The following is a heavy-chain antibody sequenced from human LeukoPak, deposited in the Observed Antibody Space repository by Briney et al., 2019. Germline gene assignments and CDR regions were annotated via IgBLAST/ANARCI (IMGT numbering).Heavy chain of an antibody. D-gene: IGHD4-17*01. Sequence: VASVKVSCKASGYTFTSYGISWVRQAPGQGLEWMGWSSAYNGNTKHAQKLQDRVTMTTDTSTSTAYMELRSLRSDDTAVYYCARDWWYDDYSIVNYWGQGTLVTVSS. J-gene: IGHJ4*02. CDR3: ARDWWYDDYSIVNY. CDR1: GYTFTSYG. CDR2: SSAYNGNT. V-gene: IGHV1-18*01.